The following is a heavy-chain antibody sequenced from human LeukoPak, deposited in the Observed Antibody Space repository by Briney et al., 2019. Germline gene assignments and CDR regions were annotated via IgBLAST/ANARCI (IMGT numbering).Heavy chain of an antibody. D-gene: IGHD3-10*01. J-gene: IGHJ4*02. CDR3: ARILLGITMVRGALFDY. V-gene: IGHV4-4*02. CDR2: IYHSGST. CDR1: GGSISSSNW. Sequence: PSETLSLTCAVSGGSISSSNWWGWVRQPPGKGLEWIGEIYHSGSTNYNPSLKSRVTISVDKSKNQFSLKLSSVTAADTAVYYCARILLGITMVRGALFDYWGQGTLVTVSS.